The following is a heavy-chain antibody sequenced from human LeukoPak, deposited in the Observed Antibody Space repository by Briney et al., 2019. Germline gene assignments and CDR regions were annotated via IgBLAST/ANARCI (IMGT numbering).Heavy chain of an antibody. CDR3: ARGLYDILTGYYPDAFDI. J-gene: IGHJ3*02. CDR1: GFIFSTYS. Sequence: GGSLRLSCAASGFIFSTYSMNWVRQAPGKGLEWVSYISSSTNTIYYADSVKGRFTISRDNAKSSLFLQMNSLRAEDTAVYYCARGLYDILTGYYPDAFDIWGQGTMVTVSS. V-gene: IGHV3-48*01. CDR2: ISSSTNTI. D-gene: IGHD3-9*01.